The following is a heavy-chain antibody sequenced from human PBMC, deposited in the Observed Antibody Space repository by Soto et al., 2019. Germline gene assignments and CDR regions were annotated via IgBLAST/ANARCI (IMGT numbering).Heavy chain of an antibody. CDR3: ARRIRSPSGLSHGMDV. D-gene: IGHD4-17*01. CDR2: IDPSDSYT. J-gene: IGHJ6*02. CDR1: EYSFTNYW. V-gene: IGHV5-10-1*01. Sequence: GESLKISCKGSEYSFTNYWISWVRQMPGKGLEWMGRIDPSDSYTNYSPSFQGHVTISADKSISTAYLQWSSLKASDTAMYFCARRIRSPSGLSHGMDVWGQGTTVTVSS.